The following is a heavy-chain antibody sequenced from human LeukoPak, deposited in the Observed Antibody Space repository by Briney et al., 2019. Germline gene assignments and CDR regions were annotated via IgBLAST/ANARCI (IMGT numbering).Heavy chain of an antibody. CDR1: GGSISSGSYY. V-gene: IGHV4-61*02. CDR3: ARSSYSGWFLYY. D-gene: IGHD6-19*01. Sequence: TSQTLSLTCTVSGGSISSGSYYGRWIRQPAGEGLGWIGRIYTSGSTNYNPSLKSRVTISVDTSKNQFSLKLSSVTAADTAVYYCARSSYSGWFLYYWVQGTLVTVSS. J-gene: IGHJ4*02. CDR2: IYTSGST.